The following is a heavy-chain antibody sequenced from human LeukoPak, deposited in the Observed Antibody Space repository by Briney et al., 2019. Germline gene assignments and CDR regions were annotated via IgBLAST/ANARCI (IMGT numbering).Heavy chain of an antibody. CDR3: ARALDYYDSSGYSSDAFDI. CDR2: ISSSSSYI. J-gene: IGHJ3*02. CDR1: GFTFSSYS. V-gene: IGHV3-21*01. D-gene: IGHD3-22*01. Sequence: GGSLRLSCAASGFTFSSYSMNWVRQAPGKGLEWVSSISSSSSYIYYADSVKGRFTISRENAKSSLYLQMNSLRAGDTAVYYCARALDYYDSSGYSSDAFDIWGQGTMVTVSS.